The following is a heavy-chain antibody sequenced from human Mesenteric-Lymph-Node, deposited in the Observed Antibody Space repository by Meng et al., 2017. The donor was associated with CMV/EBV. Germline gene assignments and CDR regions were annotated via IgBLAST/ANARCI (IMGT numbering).Heavy chain of an antibody. Sequence: ISGDRVSSNSAAWSWIRQSPSRGLEWLGRTYYRSKWYNDYAMSVKSRINISADTSKNQFSLQLNSVTPEDTAVYYCARGTWGSFGYWGQGTLVTVSS. CDR3: ARGTWGSFGY. CDR2: TYYRSKWYN. CDR1: GDRVSSNSAA. J-gene: IGHJ4*02. V-gene: IGHV6-1*01. D-gene: IGHD7-27*01.